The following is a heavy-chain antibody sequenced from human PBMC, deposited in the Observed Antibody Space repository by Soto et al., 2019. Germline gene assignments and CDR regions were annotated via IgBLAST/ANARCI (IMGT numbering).Heavy chain of an antibody. D-gene: IGHD5-18*01. CDR2: ISAYNSNT. J-gene: IGHJ6*02. Sequence: ASVKVSCKASGYTFTSYGISWERQAPGQELEWMGWISAYNSNTNYAQKLQGRVTMTTDTSTSTAYMELRSLRSDDTAVYYCTRRTLETANYYGIDFWGQGTTVTVSS. V-gene: IGHV1-18*01. CDR3: TRRTLETANYYGIDF. CDR1: GYTFTSYG.